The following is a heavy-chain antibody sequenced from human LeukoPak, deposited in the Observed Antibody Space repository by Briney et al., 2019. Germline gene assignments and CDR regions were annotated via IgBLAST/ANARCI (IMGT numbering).Heavy chain of an antibody. CDR3: AKGGFYMDV. CDR1: GFTFSSYG. J-gene: IGHJ6*03. V-gene: IGHV3-30*18. Sequence: SGRSLRPSCAASGFTFSSYGMHWVRQAPGKGLEWVAVISYDGSNKYYADSVKGRFTISRDNSKNTLYLQMNSLRAEDTAVYYCAKGGFYMDVWGKGTTVTVSS. CDR2: ISYDGSNK.